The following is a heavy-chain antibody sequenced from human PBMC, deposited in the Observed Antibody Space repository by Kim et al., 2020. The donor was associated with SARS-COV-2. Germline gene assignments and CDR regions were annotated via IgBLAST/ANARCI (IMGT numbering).Heavy chain of an antibody. Sequence: NPALKRRVIISVDTSNNQFALKLSSLTAADTAVYYWARENFGSGKYAFDIWGRGTMVTVSS. CDR3: ARENFGSGKYAFDI. J-gene: IGHJ3*02. D-gene: IGHD3-10*01. V-gene: IGHV4-30-2*05.